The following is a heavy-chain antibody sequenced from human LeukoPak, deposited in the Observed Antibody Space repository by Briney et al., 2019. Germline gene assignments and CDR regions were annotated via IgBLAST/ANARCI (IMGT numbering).Heavy chain of an antibody. CDR2: INPSGGST. CDR3: ARVGSGDYFDY. J-gene: IGHJ4*02. D-gene: IGHD6-19*01. Sequence: ASVKVSCKASGYTFTIYYMHWVRQAPGQGLEWMGIINPSGGSTSYAQKFQGRVTMTRDTSTSTVYMELSSLRSEDTAVYYCARVGSGDYFDYWGQGTLVTVSS. CDR1: GYTFTIYY. V-gene: IGHV1-46*01.